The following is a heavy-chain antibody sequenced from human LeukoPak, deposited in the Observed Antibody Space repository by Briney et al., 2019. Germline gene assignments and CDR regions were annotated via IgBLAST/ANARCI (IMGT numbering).Heavy chain of an antibody. CDR3: TRDFDP. V-gene: IGHV3-7*01. Sequence: GGSLRLSCVASGLSFGNYWMDWVRQAPGKGLEWVGNIKQDGSEKYYVDSVKGRFTISRDNARNSLYLDMNSLRVEDTAIYYCTRDFDPWGQGTLVTVSS. CDR1: GLSFGNYW. CDR2: IKQDGSEK. J-gene: IGHJ5*02.